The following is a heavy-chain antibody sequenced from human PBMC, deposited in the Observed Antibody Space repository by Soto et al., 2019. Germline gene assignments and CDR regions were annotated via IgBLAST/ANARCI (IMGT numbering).Heavy chain of an antibody. CDR3: ARDGGWGLTFYYYYYGMDV. V-gene: IGHV1-18*01. CDR2: ISAYNGNT. Sequence: ASVKVSCKASGYTFTSYGISWVRQAPGQGXEWMGWISAYNGNTNYAQKLQGRVTMTTDTSTSTAYMELRSLRSDDTAVYYCARDGGWGLTFYYYYYGMDVWGQGTTVTVSS. J-gene: IGHJ6*02. CDR1: GYTFTSYG. D-gene: IGHD3-16*01.